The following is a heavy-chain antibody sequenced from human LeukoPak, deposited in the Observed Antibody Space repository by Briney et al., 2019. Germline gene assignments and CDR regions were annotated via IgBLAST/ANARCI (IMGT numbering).Heavy chain of an antibody. Sequence: ASVKVSCKASGYTFTSYGFSWVRQAPGQGLEWMGWISAYNGNTNYAQKLQGRVTMTTDTSTSTAYMELRSLRSDDTAVYFCARAGIDIETAGTIHNWFDPWGQGTQVTVSS. CDR2: ISAYNGNT. D-gene: IGHD6-13*01. CDR3: ARAGIDIETAGTIHNWFDP. J-gene: IGHJ5*02. CDR1: GYTFTSYG. V-gene: IGHV1-18*01.